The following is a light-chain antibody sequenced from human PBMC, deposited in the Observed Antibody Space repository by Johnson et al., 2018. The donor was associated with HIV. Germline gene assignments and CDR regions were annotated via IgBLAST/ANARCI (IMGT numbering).Light chain of an antibody. Sequence: QPVLTQPPSVSAAPGQKVTISCSGSSSNIGDNSVSWYQHLPGTAPKLPIYDDNKRPSGIPDRFSGSKSGPSATLVLTGLQPGDAADYYCGTWDNSPSAPYVIGPGTKVTVL. CDR2: DDN. CDR3: GTWDNSPSAPYV. CDR1: SSNIGDNS. J-gene: IGLJ1*01. V-gene: IGLV1-51*01.